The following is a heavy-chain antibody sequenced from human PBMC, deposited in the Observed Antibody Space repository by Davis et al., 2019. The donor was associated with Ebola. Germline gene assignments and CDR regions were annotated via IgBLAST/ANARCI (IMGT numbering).Heavy chain of an antibody. CDR1: GFTFNIFD. J-gene: IGHJ4*02. V-gene: IGHV3-21*01. Sequence: PGGSLRLSCAASGFTFNIFDMNWVRQAPGKGLEWVSSISSSSSYIYYADSVKGRFTISRDNAKNSLYLQMNSLRAEDTAVYYCARGEDIVVVVAAGLIDYWGQGTLVTVSS. CDR3: ARGEDIVVVVAAGLIDY. CDR2: ISSSSSYI. D-gene: IGHD2-15*01.